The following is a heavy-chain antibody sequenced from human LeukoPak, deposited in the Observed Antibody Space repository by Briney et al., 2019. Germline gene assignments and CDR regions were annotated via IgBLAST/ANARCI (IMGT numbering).Heavy chain of an antibody. CDR2: INHSGST. J-gene: IGHJ4*02. Sequence: SETLSLTCAVYGGSFSGYYWSWIRQPPGKGLEWIGEINHSGSTNYDPSLKSRVTISVDTSKNQFSLKLSSVTAADTAVYYCARVRRNGYSSSWPISDYWGQGTLVTVSS. V-gene: IGHV4-34*01. CDR3: ARVRRNGYSSSWPISDY. CDR1: GGSFSGYY. D-gene: IGHD6-13*01.